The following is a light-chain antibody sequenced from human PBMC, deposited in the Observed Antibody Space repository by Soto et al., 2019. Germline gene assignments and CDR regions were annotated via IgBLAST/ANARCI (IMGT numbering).Light chain of an antibody. CDR3: QVWDRTTDFVV. CDR1: KIGTKS. V-gene: IGLV3-21*02. Sequence: SYDLTQPPSVSVAPGQTATFTFGGDKIGTKSVHWHQQKPGQAPVLVVYDDTDRPSGIPERFSGSKSGNTVTLTISRVEAGDEADYYCQVWDRTTDFVVFGGGTKVTVL. CDR2: DDT. J-gene: IGLJ2*01.